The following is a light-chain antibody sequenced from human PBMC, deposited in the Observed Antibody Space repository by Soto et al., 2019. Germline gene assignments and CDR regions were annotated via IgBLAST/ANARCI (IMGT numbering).Light chain of an antibody. CDR2: EGS. Sequence: QSALTQPASVSGSPGQSITISCTGTSSDVGSYNLVSWYQQHPGKAPKLMIYEGSKRPSGVSNRFSGYKSGNTASLTISGLQAEDEADYYCCSYAGSSSYVFGTGNQLPVL. J-gene: IGLJ7*01. CDR3: CSYAGSSSYV. CDR1: SSDVGSYNL. V-gene: IGLV2-23*01.